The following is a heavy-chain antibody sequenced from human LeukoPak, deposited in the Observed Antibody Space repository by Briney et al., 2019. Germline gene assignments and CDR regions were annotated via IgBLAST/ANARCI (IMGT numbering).Heavy chain of an antibody. D-gene: IGHD6-19*01. CDR2: IKQDGSEK. J-gene: IGHJ6*03. Sequence: GGSLRLSCAASGFTFSSYWMSWVRQAPGKGLEWVANIKQDGSEKYYVDSVKGRFTISRDNAKNSLYLKMNSLRAEDTAVYYCARVEGIAVAGVPYYYYYYMDVWGKGTTVTVSS. V-gene: IGHV3-7*01. CDR3: ARVEGIAVAGVPYYYYYYMDV. CDR1: GFTFSSYW.